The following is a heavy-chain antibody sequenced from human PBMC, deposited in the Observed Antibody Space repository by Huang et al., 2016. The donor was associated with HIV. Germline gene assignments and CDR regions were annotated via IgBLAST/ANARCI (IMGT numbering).Heavy chain of an antibody. CDR1: GGSFRNFA. V-gene: IGHV1-69*01. J-gene: IGHJ4*02. CDR2: IIPTLGTA. D-gene: IGHD3-22*01. CDR3: ATVDYYDTSGPQRGYFDN. Sequence: QVQLVQSGAEVKKPGSSVKVSCKASGGSFRNFAIGWVRPAPGQGLEGMGGIIPTLGTANYAQKCQGRVTIIADESTSTAYMELSSLRSEDTAVYYCATVDYYDTSGPQRGYFDNWGQGTLVTVSS.